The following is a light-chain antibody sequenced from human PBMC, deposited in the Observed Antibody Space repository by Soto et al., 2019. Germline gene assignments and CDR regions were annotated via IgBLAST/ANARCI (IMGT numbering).Light chain of an antibody. V-gene: IGKV3-15*01. Sequence: EIVLTQSPGTLSLSPGERATLSCRASQSVGSSNLAWYQQKPGQAPRLLIYGASTRATGIPARFSGSGSGTEFTLTISSLQSEDFAVYYCQQYNNWTFGQGTKVDIK. CDR2: GAS. CDR3: QQYNNWT. CDR1: QSVGSSN. J-gene: IGKJ1*01.